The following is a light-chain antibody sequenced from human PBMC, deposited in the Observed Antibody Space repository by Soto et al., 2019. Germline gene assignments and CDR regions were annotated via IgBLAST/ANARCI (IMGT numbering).Light chain of an antibody. CDR1: QDITNC. J-gene: IGKJ2*03. CDR3: QHYDNLPPR. Sequence: DIQMTQSPSSLSASVGDRVTITCQASQDITNCLNWYQQRPGKAPKLLIYDASSLETGVPSRFSGSGSGTDFTFTISSLQPEDIATYYCQHYDNLPPRFGQGTKLEIK. V-gene: IGKV1-33*01. CDR2: DAS.